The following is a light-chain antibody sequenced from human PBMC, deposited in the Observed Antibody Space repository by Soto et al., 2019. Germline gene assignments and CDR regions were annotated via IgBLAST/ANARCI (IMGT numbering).Light chain of an antibody. CDR2: GGS. CDR3: QLYASSPRT. Sequence: DIVLSQSPGTLSLSRGERATLSCRASQSVSSTKLAWYQQGPGQAPRLLIYGGSSRATGIPVRFSGSGSETDFTLTITRLEPEDCAVYYCQLYASSPRTFGQGTKVDI. CDR1: QSVSSTK. V-gene: IGKV3-20*01. J-gene: IGKJ1*01.